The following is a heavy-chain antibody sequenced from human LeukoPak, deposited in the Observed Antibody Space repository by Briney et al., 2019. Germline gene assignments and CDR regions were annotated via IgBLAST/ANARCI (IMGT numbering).Heavy chain of an antibody. CDR1: GFTFGDYA. CDR3: ATSGGSYPYYFDY. CDR2: IKSKTYGGTT. V-gene: IGHV3-49*03. D-gene: IGHD1-26*01. Sequence: PGGSLRLSCTASGFTFGDYAMTWFRQAPGKGLEWVGFIKSKTYGGTTEYAASVKGRFTISRDDSKSIAYLQMNSLKTEDTAVYYCATSGGSYPYYFDYWGQGTLVTVSS. J-gene: IGHJ4*02.